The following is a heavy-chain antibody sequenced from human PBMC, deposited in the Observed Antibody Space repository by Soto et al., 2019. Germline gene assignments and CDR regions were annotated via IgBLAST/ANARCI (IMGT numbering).Heavy chain of an antibody. Sequence: TLSLTSTVCGYPKTSHFWGWFQQPPGRGLQWIGHLCYSGNTNYNPSLKSRVTISGDTSKNQFSLNLSSVTAADTAVYYCAREMGTWLLNAVLNPWGLGTLVTVSS. J-gene: IGHJ5*02. D-gene: IGHD3-9*01. CDR2: LCYSGNT. CDR1: GYPKTSHF. CDR3: AREMGTWLLNAVLNP. V-gene: IGHV4-59*11.